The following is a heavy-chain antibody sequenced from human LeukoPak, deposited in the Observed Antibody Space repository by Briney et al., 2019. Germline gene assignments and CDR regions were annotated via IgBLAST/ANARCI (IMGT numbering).Heavy chain of an antibody. CDR1: GFTFSDNA. Sequence: GGSLRLSCAASGFTFSDNAMTWVRQAPGRGLEWVAVISSGGNTKYAESEKGRFSISRDNSKNTLYLQMNSLRAEDTAVYYCAGSTAAAGYYWGQGTLVTVSS. CDR2: ISSGGNT. CDR3: AGSTAAAGYY. D-gene: IGHD6-13*01. V-gene: IGHV3-23*01. J-gene: IGHJ4*02.